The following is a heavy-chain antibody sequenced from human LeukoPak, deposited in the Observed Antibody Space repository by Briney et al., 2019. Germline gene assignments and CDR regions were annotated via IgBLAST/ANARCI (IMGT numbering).Heavy chain of an antibody. Sequence: GGSLRLSCAASGFTFTNYAILWVRQAPGKGLEWVAVISFDGNNAYYADSVKGRFTISRDNSKNTVNLQMNSLRADDTAVYYCAQDTGKWIQLLRCMDVWGKGTTVTVSS. V-gene: IGHV3-30*04. J-gene: IGHJ6*03. CDR3: AQDTGKWIQLLRCMDV. CDR1: GFTFTNYA. CDR2: ISFDGNNA. D-gene: IGHD5-18*01.